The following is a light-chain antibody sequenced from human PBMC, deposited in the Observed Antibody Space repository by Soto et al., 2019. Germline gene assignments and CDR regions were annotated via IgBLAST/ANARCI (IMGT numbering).Light chain of an antibody. V-gene: IGKV3-20*01. CDR2: GAS. CDR3: QQYGSSPLT. Sequence: EIVLTQSPCTLSLSPGERATLSCRASQSVSSIYLAWYQQKPGQAPRLLIYGASSRATGIPDRFSGSGSGTDFTLTISRLEPEDFAVYYCQQYGSSPLTFGGGTKVDIK. J-gene: IGKJ4*01. CDR1: QSVSSIY.